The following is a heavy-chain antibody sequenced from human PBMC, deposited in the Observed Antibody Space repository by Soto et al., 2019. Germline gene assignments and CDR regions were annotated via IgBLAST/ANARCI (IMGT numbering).Heavy chain of an antibody. Sequence: NPGGSLRLSCAASGFTFSDYYMSWIRQAPGKGLEWVSYISSSGSTIYYADSVKGRFTISRDNAKNSLYLQMNSLRAEDTAVYYCARDTFSPFATVTTNPHWFDPWGQGTLVTVSS. CDR1: GFTFSDYY. D-gene: IGHD4-17*01. CDR2: ISSSGSTI. CDR3: ARDTFSPFATVTTNPHWFDP. J-gene: IGHJ5*02. V-gene: IGHV3-11*01.